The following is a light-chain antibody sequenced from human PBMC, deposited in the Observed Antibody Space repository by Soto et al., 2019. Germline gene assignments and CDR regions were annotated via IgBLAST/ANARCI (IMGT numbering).Light chain of an antibody. V-gene: IGLV4-60*02. CDR1: SGHSSYI. CDR2: LEGSGSY. Sequence: QPVLTQSSSASASLGSSVKLTCTLSSGHSSYIIAWHQQQPGEAPRYLMKLEGSGSYNKGSGVPDRFSGSSSGADRYLTISNLQFEDEADYYCETWDGNTRVFGTGTKVTVL. J-gene: IGLJ1*01. CDR3: ETWDGNTRV.